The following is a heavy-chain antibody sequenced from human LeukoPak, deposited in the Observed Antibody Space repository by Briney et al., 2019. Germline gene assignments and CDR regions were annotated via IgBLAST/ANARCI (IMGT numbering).Heavy chain of an antibody. CDR2: INPHSGGT. Sequence: EASVKVSCKASGFTFTGYYIHWVRQAPGQGLEWMGYINPHSGGTNSPQKFQGRVTMTTDTSISAAYMELSSLISDDTAMYYCVRDIRPRVESFDYWGQGTLVTVSS. CDR1: GFTFTGYY. J-gene: IGHJ4*02. D-gene: IGHD3-3*01. CDR3: VRDIRPRVESFDY. V-gene: IGHV1-2*02.